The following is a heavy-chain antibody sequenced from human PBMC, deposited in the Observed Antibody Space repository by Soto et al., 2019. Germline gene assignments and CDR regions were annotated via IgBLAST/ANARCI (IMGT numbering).Heavy chain of an antibody. D-gene: IGHD3-16*01. CDR2: ISYDGDNK. CDR1: GFTFRNYA. V-gene: IGHV3-30-3*01. CDR3: ARPWGQLSTYYYGMDT. J-gene: IGHJ6*02. Sequence: GGSLRLSCAASGFTFRNYAMHWVRQAPGKGPEWVATISYDGDNKYYTDSVKGPFTISRDNSKNTLYLQMNSLRPEDTAVYYCARPWGQLSTYYYGMDTWGQGTTVTVSS.